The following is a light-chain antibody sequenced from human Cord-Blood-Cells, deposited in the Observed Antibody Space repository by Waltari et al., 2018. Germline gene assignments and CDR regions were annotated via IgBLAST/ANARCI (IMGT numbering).Light chain of an antibody. J-gene: IGKJ4*01. CDR1: QSISSY. V-gene: IGKV1-39*01. Sequence: DIQMTQSPSSLSAAVGHRVTITCRASQSISSYLIWYQQKPGKAPKLLIYAASSLQSGVPSRFSGSGSGTDFTLTISSLQPEDFATYYCQQSYSTPLTFGGGTKVEIK. CDR2: AAS. CDR3: QQSYSTPLT.